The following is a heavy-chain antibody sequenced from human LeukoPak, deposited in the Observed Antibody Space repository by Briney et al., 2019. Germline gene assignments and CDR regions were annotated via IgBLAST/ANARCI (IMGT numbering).Heavy chain of an antibody. CDR2: ISSSSSTI. CDR3: AKENVGLRYFDWLLYPPFDY. CDR1: GFTFSSYA. D-gene: IGHD3-9*01. V-gene: IGHV3-48*01. J-gene: IGHJ4*02. Sequence: GRSLRLSCAASGFTFSSYAMHWVRQAPGKGLEWVSYISSSSSTIYYADSVKGRFTISRDNSKDTLYLQMNSLRAEDTAVYYCAKENVGLRYFDWLLYPPFDYWGQGTLVTVSS.